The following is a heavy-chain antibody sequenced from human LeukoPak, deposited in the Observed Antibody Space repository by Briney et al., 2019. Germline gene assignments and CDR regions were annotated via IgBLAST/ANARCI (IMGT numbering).Heavy chain of an antibody. CDR3: AAYSSSWYGYYFDY. Sequence: SETLSLTCTVSGGSINSGGYYWSWIRQHPGKGLEWIGYIYYSGSTYYNPSLKSRVTISVDTSKNQFSLKLSSVTAADTAVYYCAAYSSSWYGYYFDYWGQGTLVTVSS. CDR2: IYYSGST. CDR1: GGSINSGGYY. D-gene: IGHD6-13*01. J-gene: IGHJ4*02. V-gene: IGHV4-31*03.